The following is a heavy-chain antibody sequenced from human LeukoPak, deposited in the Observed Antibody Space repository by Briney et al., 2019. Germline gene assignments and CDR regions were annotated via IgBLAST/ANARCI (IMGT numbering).Heavy chain of an antibody. CDR3: ARSELGRYYYYYMDV. V-gene: IGHV3-23*01. CDR1: GFTFSSYA. CDR2: ISGSGGST. J-gene: IGHJ6*03. Sequence: QPGGSLRLSCAASGFTFSSYAMSWVRQAPGKGLEWVSAISGSGGSTYYADSVKGRFTISRDNSKNTLYLQMNSLRVEDTAVYYCARSELGRYYYYYMDVWGKGTTVTVSS. D-gene: IGHD1-7*01.